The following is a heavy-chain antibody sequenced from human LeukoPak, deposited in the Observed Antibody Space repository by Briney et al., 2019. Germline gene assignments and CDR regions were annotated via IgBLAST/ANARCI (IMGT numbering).Heavy chain of an antibody. Sequence: QPGGSLRLSCAASGFTFSNYWMHWVRQAPGKGLVWVARVNSDGSGTTYADSVKGRFTNSRDNAKNTLYLQMNSLRAEDKAIYYCARESKYSGYPYDYWGQGTLVTVSS. CDR3: ARESKYSGYPYDY. CDR1: GFTFSNYW. V-gene: IGHV3-74*01. J-gene: IGHJ4*02. CDR2: VNSDGSGT. D-gene: IGHD5-12*01.